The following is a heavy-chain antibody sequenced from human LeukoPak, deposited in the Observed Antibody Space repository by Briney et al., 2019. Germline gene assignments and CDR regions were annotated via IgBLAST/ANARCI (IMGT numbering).Heavy chain of an antibody. D-gene: IGHD1-26*01. Sequence: PGRSLRLSCAASGFTFSSYAMSWVRQAPGKGLEWVSAISGSGGSTYYADSVKGRFTISRDNSKNTLYLQMNSLRAEDTAVYYCAKDRRERGSSPKDYWGQGTLVTVSS. V-gene: IGHV3-23*01. J-gene: IGHJ4*02. CDR3: AKDRRERGSSPKDY. CDR2: ISGSGGST. CDR1: GFTFSSYA.